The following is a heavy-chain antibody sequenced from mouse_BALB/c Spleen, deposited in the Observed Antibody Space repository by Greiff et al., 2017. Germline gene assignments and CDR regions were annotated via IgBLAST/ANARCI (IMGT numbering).Heavy chain of an antibody. Sequence: QVQLQQSGPELVKPGASVKISCKASGYAFSSSWMNWVKQRPGQGLEWIGRIYPGDGDTNYNGKFKGKATLTADKSSSTAYMQLSSLTSVDSAVYFCARGGTATIFDYWGQGTTLTVSS. D-gene: IGHD1-2*01. CDR1: GYAFSSSW. CDR2: IYPGDGDT. CDR3: ARGGTATIFDY. V-gene: IGHV1-82*01. J-gene: IGHJ2*01.